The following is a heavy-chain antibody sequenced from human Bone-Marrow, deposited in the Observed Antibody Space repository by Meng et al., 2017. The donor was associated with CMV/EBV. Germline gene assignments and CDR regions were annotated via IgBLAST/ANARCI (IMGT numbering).Heavy chain of an antibody. CDR2: INPNSGGT. CDR3: ARDYGGNSDAFGI. Sequence: ASVKVSCKASGYTFTGYYMHWVRQAPGQGLQWMGWINPNSGGTNFAQKFQGRVTMTRDTSISKAYMELNRLTSDDTAVYYCARDYGGNSDAFGIWGQGTMVTVSS. V-gene: IGHV1-2*02. J-gene: IGHJ3*02. D-gene: IGHD4-23*01. CDR1: GYTFTGYY.